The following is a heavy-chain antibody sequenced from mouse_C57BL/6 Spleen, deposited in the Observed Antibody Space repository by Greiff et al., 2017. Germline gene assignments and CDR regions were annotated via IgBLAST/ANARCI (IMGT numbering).Heavy chain of an antibody. V-gene: IGHV1-53*01. CDR3: ARSPIYYDYDWFAY. CDR2: INPSNGGT. Sequence: VKLQQPGTELVKPGASVKLSCKASGYTFTSYWMHWVKQRPGQGLEWIGNINPSNGGTNYNEKFKSKATLTVDKSSSTAYMQLSSLTSEDSAVYYCARSPIYYDYDWFAYWGQGTLVTVSA. J-gene: IGHJ3*01. D-gene: IGHD2-4*01. CDR1: GYTFTSYW.